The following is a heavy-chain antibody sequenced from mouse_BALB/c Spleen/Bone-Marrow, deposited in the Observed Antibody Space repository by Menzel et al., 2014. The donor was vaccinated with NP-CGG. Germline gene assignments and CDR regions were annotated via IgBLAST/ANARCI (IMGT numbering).Heavy chain of an antibody. V-gene: IGHV1-7*01. CDR2: INPSTGYT. Sequence: QVQLQQSGAERAKPGASVKMSCKASGYTFTSYWMHWVKQGPGRGLEWIGYINPSTGYTEYNQKFKDKATLTADKSSSTAYMQLSSLTSEDSAVYFCARGRFAYWGQGTLVTVSA. CDR1: GYTFTSYW. J-gene: IGHJ3*01. CDR3: ARGRFAY.